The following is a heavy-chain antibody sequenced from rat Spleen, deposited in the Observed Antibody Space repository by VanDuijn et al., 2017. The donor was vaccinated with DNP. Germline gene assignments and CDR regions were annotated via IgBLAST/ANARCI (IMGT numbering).Heavy chain of an antibody. CDR3: TRDSGDWYFDF. Sequence: EVQLVESGGGLVQPGRSLKLSCAASGFTFSNYGMHWIRQAPTKGLEWVASISNTGDNTYYSDSVKGRFSLSRDNAKSTLYLQMDSLRSEDTATYYCTRDSGDWYFDFWGPGTMVTVSS. V-gene: IGHV5-19*01. CDR1: GFTFSNYG. CDR2: ISNTGDNT. D-gene: IGHD1-1*01. J-gene: IGHJ1*01.